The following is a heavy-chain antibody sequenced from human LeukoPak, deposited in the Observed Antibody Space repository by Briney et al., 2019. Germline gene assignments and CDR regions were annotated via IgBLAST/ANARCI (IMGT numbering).Heavy chain of an antibody. Sequence: SCKASGGTFSSYAMSWVRQAPGKGLEWVSAISGSGGSTYYADSVKGRFTISRDNAKNSLYLQMNSLRAEDTAVYYCARDNVDIVATSFPDWGQGTLVTASS. V-gene: IGHV3-23*01. J-gene: IGHJ4*02. CDR3: ARDNVDIVATSFPD. CDR1: GGTFSSYA. D-gene: IGHD5-12*01. CDR2: ISGSGGST.